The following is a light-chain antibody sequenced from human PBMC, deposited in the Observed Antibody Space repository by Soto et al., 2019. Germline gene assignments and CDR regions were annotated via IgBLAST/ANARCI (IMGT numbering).Light chain of an antibody. J-gene: IGLJ2*01. Sequence: QSVLTQAPSVSATPGQKVTISCSGSNSNIESHYVSWYQQFPGTAPKVVIYDDDHRPSGIPDRFTGSKSGTSATLDITGLQTGDEADYYCVTWDSVVSAVVFGGGTKVTVL. CDR1: NSNIESHY. CDR2: DDD. CDR3: VTWDSVVSAVV. V-gene: IGLV1-51*01.